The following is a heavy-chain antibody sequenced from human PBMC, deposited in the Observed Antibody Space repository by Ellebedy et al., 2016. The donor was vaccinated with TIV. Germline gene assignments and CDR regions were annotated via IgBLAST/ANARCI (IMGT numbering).Heavy chain of an antibody. CDR1: GFTFSRHW. J-gene: IGHJ3*02. V-gene: IGHV3-74*01. Sequence: PGGSLRLSCAASGFTFSRHWMHWIRQAPGKGLVWLSRINCDGCFTSHADFVRGRFTISRDNAKNTLFLQMNSLRAEDTALYYCARVYCSGANCPAAFDIWGQGTMVTVSS. CDR2: INCDGCFT. CDR3: ARVYCSGANCPAAFDI. D-gene: IGHD2-15*01.